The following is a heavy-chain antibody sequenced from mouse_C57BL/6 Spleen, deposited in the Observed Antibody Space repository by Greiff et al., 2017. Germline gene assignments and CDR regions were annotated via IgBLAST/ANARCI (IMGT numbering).Heavy chain of an antibody. CDR2: IRSKSNNYAT. J-gene: IGHJ4*01. D-gene: IGHD2-4*01. CDR3: VRHKDYDGYAMDY. CDR1: GFSFNTYA. V-gene: IGHV10-1*01. Sequence: EVQLVESGGGLVQPKGSLKLSCAASGFSFNTYAMNWVRQAPGKGLEWVARIRSKSNNYATYYADSVKDRFTISRDDSESMLYLQMNNLKTEDTAMYYCVRHKDYDGYAMDYWGQGTSVTVSS.